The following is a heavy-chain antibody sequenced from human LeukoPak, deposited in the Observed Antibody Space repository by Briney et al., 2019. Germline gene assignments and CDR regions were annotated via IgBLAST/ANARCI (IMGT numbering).Heavy chain of an antibody. V-gene: IGHV4-38-2*02. CDR3: ARDTSTWQQFDY. D-gene: IGHD6-13*01. CDR1: GYSISRGYN. CDR2: IYHSGST. J-gene: IGHJ4*02. Sequence: SETLSLTCTVSGYSISRGYNWGWIRQPPGKGLEWIGTIYHSGSTYYNPSLKSRVTISVDTSKNQFSLKLSSVTAADTAVYYCARDTSTWQQFDYWGRGTLVTVSS.